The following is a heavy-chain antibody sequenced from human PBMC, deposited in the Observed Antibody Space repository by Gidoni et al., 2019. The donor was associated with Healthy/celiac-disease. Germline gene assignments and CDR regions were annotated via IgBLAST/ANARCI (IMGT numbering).Heavy chain of an antibody. V-gene: IGHV3-23*01. Sequence: EVQLLESGGGLVQPGGSLRLSCAASGCTFSSYAMSWVRQAPGKGLEWVSAISGSGGSTYYADSVKGRFTISRDNSKNTLYLQMNSLRAEDTAVYYCAKDFGYYDSSGYYYTSGHFDYWGQGTLVTVSS. D-gene: IGHD3-22*01. CDR1: GCTFSSYA. J-gene: IGHJ4*02. CDR2: ISGSGGST. CDR3: AKDFGYYDSSGYYYTSGHFDY.